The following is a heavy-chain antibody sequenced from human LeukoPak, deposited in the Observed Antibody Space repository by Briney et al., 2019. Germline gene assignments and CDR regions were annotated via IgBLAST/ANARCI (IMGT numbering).Heavy chain of an antibody. V-gene: IGHV1-18*01. D-gene: IGHD6-25*01. J-gene: IGHJ6*02. CDR1: GYTFTSYG. CDR3: ARDRAAYYYYYGMDV. CDR2: ISAYNGNT. Sequence: ASVKVSCKASGYTFTSYGISWVRQAPGQGLEWMGWISAYNGNTNYAQKLRGRVTMTTDTSTSTAYMELRSLRSGDTAVYYCARDRAAYYYYYGMDVWGQGTTVTVSS.